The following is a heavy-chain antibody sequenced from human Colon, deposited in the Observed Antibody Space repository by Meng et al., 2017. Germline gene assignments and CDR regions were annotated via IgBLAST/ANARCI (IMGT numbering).Heavy chain of an antibody. D-gene: IGHD5-18*01. V-gene: IGHV4-4*02. CDR3: ASRGFSYGYVSF. CDR1: GGPLSNSNW. Sequence: VQLQGSGPGLVKPSGTLSLTCAVSGGPLSNSNWWSWVRQSTGKGLEWIGEIYHSGNTNYNPSLKSRVTISVDKSKNQFSLKVSSVTAADTAVYYCASRGFSYGYVSFWGQGTLVTVSS. CDR2: IYHSGNT. J-gene: IGHJ4*02.